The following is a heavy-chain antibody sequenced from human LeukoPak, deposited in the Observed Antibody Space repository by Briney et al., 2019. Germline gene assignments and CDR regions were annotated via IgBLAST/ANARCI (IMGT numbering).Heavy chain of an antibody. V-gene: IGHV3-11*06. D-gene: IGHD3-16*01. Sequence: GGSLRLSCAASGFTFSDYYMSWIRQAPGKGLEWVSYISSSSSYTNYADSVKGRFTISRDNAKNSLYLQMNSLRAEDAAVYYCARVGGGYCFDYWGQGTLVTVSS. CDR3: ARVGGGYCFDY. CDR2: ISSSSSYT. CDR1: GFTFSDYY. J-gene: IGHJ4*02.